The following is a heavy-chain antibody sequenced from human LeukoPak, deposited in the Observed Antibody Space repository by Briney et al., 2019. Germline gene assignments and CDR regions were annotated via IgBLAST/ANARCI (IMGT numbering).Heavy chain of an antibody. J-gene: IGHJ4*02. D-gene: IGHD2-15*01. Sequence: GGSLRLSCAASGFTVSSNYMSWVRQAPGKGLEWVSAISGSGGSTYYADSVKGRFTISRDNSKNTLYLQMNSLRAEDTAVYYCAKRIGYCSGGSCYPGTAVDYWGQGTLVTVSS. V-gene: IGHV3-23*01. CDR1: GFTVSSNY. CDR2: ISGSGGST. CDR3: AKRIGYCSGGSCYPGTAVDY.